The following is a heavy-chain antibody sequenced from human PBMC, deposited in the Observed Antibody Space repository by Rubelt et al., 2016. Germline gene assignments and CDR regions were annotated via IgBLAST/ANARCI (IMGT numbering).Heavy chain of an antibody. CDR1: GGSISSSSYY. CDR3: ARGRFLEWLPPDY. Sequence: QLQLQESGPGLVKLSETLSLTCTVSGGSISSSSYYWGWIRQPPGKGLEWIGSIYYSGSTYYNPSLKSRVTISVDTSKNHFSLKLSSGTAADTAVDYCARGRFLEWLPPDYWGQGTLVTVSS. D-gene: IGHD3-3*01. J-gene: IGHJ4*02. CDR2: IYYSGST. V-gene: IGHV4-39*02.